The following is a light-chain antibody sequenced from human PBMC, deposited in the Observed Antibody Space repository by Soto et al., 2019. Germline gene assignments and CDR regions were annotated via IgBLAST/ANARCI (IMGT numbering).Light chain of an antibody. CDR3: QQYNNWPIT. CDR1: LSVGSN. CDR2: GAS. J-gene: IGKJ5*01. V-gene: IGKV3-15*01. Sequence: EIVMTQSPATRSVSPGERVNLSCRASLSVGSNLAWYQQKPGQAPRLLIYGASTRATGIPARFSGSGSGTEFTLTISSLQSEDFAVYYCQQYNNWPITFGQGTRLEIK.